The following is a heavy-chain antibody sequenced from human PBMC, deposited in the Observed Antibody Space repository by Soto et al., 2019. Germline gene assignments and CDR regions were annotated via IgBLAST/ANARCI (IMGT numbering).Heavy chain of an antibody. CDR2: VSIGGST. CDR1: GFTFSSYA. Sequence: GGSLRLCCAASGFTFSSYAMGWVRQGPGKGLEWVAVVSIGGSTHYADSVRGRFTISRDNSKNTLSLQMNSLTAEDTAVYFCAKRRGAGGHFDYWGQGXLVTVYS. V-gene: IGHV3-23*01. J-gene: IGHJ4*02. D-gene: IGHD2-15*01. CDR3: AKRRGAGGHFDY.